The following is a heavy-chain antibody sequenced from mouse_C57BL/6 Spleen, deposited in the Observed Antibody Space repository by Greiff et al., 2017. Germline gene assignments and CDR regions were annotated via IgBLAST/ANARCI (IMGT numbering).Heavy chain of an antibody. CDR1: GYAFSSYW. V-gene: IGHV1-80*01. Sequence: QVQLQQSGAELVKPGASVKISCKASGYAFSSYWMNWVKQRPGKGLEWIGQIYPGDGDTNYNEKFKGKATLTADKASSTAYMQLSSLTSEDSAVDFCARSIYYDGSSWYFDVWGTGTTVTVSS. CDR3: ARSIYYDGSSWYFDV. CDR2: IYPGDGDT. D-gene: IGHD1-1*01. J-gene: IGHJ1*03.